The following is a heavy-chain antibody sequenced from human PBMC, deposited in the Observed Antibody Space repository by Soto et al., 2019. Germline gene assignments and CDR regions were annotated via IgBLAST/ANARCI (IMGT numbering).Heavy chain of an antibody. CDR1: GYTFTSYA. Sequence: ASVKVSCKASGYTFTSYAMHWVRQAPGQRLEWMGWINAGNGNTKYSQKFQGRVTITRDTSASTAYTELSSLRSEDTAVYYCARGGGDYGGDAFDIWGQGTMVTVSS. J-gene: IGHJ3*02. CDR2: INAGNGNT. V-gene: IGHV1-3*01. D-gene: IGHD4-17*01. CDR3: ARGGGDYGGDAFDI.